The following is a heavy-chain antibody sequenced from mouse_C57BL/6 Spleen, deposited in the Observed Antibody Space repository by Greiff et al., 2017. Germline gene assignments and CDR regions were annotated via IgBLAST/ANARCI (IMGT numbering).Heavy chain of an antibody. CDR3: ARGGLRRDYYAMDY. D-gene: IGHD2-4*01. J-gene: IGHJ4*01. V-gene: IGHV1-42*01. CDR1: GYSFTGYY. Sequence: EVQLQQSGPELVKPGASVKISCKASGYSFTGYYMNWVKQSPEKSLEWIGEINPSTGGTTYNQKFKAKATLTVDKSSSTAYMQLKSLTSEDSAVYYCARGGLRRDYYAMDYWGQGTSVTVSS. CDR2: INPSTGGT.